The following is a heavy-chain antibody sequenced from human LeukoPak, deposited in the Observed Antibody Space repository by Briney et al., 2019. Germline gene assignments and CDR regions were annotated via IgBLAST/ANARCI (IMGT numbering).Heavy chain of an antibody. V-gene: IGHV3-48*02. CDR2: ISGISSSI. CDR1: GFTLRSYS. CDR3: ARDYYGDYGLDY. J-gene: IGHJ4*02. D-gene: IGHD4-17*01. Sequence: PGGSLRLSCAASGFTLRSYSMNWVRQAPGKGLEWVSYISGISSSIYYADSVKGRFTMSRDEAKNSLFLQMDSLRDEDTAVYYCARDYYGDYGLDYWGQGTLVTVSS.